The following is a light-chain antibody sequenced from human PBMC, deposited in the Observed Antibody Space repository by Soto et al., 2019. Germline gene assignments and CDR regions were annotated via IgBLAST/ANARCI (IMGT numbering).Light chain of an antibody. CDR1: QSVTSNY. Sequence: EIVLTQSQGTLSLSPGERATLSCGASQSVTSNYLAWYQQKPGQAPRLLFFGASIRVKGIPDRFIGSGSVTDFTLTISSLEPEDFAVYYCQHYVKSLTTFGLGTQV. V-gene: IGKV3-20*01. CDR2: GAS. CDR3: QHYVKSLTT. J-gene: IGKJ1*01.